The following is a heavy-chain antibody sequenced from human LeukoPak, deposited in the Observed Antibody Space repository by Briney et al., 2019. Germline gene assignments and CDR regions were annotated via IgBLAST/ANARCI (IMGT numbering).Heavy chain of an antibody. CDR1: GGSISSYY. CDR3: AREHLPAAIIDNWFDP. D-gene: IGHD2-2*01. Sequence: SETLCLTCTVSGGSISSYYWSWIRQPAGEGLDWIGRIYTSGSTNYNPSLKSRVTMSVDTSKNQFSLKLSSVTAADTAVYYCAREHLPAAIIDNWFDPWGQGTLVTVSS. J-gene: IGHJ5*02. CDR2: IYTSGST. V-gene: IGHV4-4*07.